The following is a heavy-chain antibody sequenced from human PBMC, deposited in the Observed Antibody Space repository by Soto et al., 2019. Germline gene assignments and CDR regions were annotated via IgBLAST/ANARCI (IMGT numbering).Heavy chain of an antibody. V-gene: IGHV4-30-4*01. J-gene: IGHJ4*02. Sequence: QVQLQESGPGLVEPSQTLSLTCTVSGDSISNGYYTWIWIRKPPGKDLEWIGHIYNIVNTNSNPSLKSRVTISAETSKNQFYLKLSSVNASDPAVYYCARGPSGDKVDYCGQGTLVTVSS. CDR2: IYNIVNT. CDR3: ARGPSGDKVDY. D-gene: IGHD3-10*01. CDR1: GDSISNGYYT.